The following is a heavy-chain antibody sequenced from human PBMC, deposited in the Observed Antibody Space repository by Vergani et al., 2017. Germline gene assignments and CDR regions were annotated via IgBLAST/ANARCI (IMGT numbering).Heavy chain of an antibody. J-gene: IGHJ4*02. CDR1: GFTFSNAW. V-gene: IGHV3-15*01. D-gene: IGHD3-16*02. CDR3: TTAPHRAITCGGVIVISLPGDVPRPIDY. CDR2: IKSKTDGGTT. Sequence: EVQLVESGGGLVKPGGSLRLSCAASGFTFSNAWMSWVRQAPGKGLEWVGRIKSKTDGGTTDYAAPVKGRFTISRDDSKNTLYLQMNSLKTEDTAVYYCTTAPHRAITCGGVIVISLPGDVPRPIDYGGQGTLVTVSS.